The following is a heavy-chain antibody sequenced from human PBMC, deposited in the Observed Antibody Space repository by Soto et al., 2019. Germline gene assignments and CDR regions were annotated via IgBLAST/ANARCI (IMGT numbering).Heavy chain of an antibody. Sequence: QVQLVESGGGLVKPGGSLRLSCAASGFTFSDSYMSWIRQAPGKGLEWVSYISGSGDIIEYADSVKGRLTISRDNAKKSLYLQMNSLRAEDTAVYYCARDGDYYDSRGYFLRDAFDIWGQGTMVTVSS. V-gene: IGHV3-11*01. CDR1: GFTFSDSY. CDR2: ISGSGDII. J-gene: IGHJ3*02. CDR3: ARDGDYYDSRGYFLRDAFDI. D-gene: IGHD3-22*01.